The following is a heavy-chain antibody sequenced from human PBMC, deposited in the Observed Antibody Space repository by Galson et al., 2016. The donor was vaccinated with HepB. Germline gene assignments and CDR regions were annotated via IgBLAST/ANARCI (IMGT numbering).Heavy chain of an antibody. CDR2: ISSGSSYI. CDR3: ARDRGMATILDAFDI. J-gene: IGHJ3*02. V-gene: IGHV3-21*01. D-gene: IGHD5-24*01. CDR1: GFTFSSYS. Sequence: SLRLSCAASGFTFSSYSMNWVRQAPGKGLEWVSSISSGSSYIYYADSLKGRFTISRDNAKNSLYLQMNSLRAEDTAVYYCARDRGMATILDAFDIWGQGTLVIVSS.